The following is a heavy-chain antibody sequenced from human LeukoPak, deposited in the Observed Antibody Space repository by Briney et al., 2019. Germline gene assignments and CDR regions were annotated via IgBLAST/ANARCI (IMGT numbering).Heavy chain of an antibody. CDR1: GFTFSDSY. D-gene: IGHD6-19*01. CDR2: ITGSGGTT. Sequence: GGSLRLSCAASGFTFSDSYMNWVRQAPGKGLEWVSGITGSGGTTYYADSVKGRFTISRDNSKNMLYLQMNSLRAEDTAIYYCAKRRYSSGWSTDAFDIWGQGTMVTVSS. J-gene: IGHJ3*02. V-gene: IGHV3-23*01. CDR3: AKRRYSSGWSTDAFDI.